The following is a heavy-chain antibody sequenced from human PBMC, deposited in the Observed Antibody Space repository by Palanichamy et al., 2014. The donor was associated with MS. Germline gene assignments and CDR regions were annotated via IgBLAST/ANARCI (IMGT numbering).Heavy chain of an antibody. Sequence: QVQLVQSGAEAKKPGASVKVSCKASGYTFTSYGISWVRQAPGQGLEWMGWISAYNGNTNYTQKLQGRVTMTTDTSTSTAYMELRSLRSDDTAVYYCASSWFGELLGAFDIWGQGTMVTVSS. CDR3: ASSWFGELLGAFDI. V-gene: IGHV1-18*01. CDR2: ISAYNGNT. J-gene: IGHJ3*02. D-gene: IGHD3-10*01. CDR1: GYTFTSYG.